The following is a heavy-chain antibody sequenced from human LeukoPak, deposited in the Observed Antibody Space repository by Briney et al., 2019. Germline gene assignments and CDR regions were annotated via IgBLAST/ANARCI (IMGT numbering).Heavy chain of an antibody. CDR2: IHDSGST. Sequence: SETLSLTCTVSGGSISDYYWSWYRQPPGKGLEWIGYIHDSGSTDYNPSLKSRVTISVDTSKNQLSLKLNSVTAADTAVYYCAGPHGYNYWWYFDIWGRGTLVTVSS. D-gene: IGHD5-24*01. CDR1: GGSISDYY. V-gene: IGHV4-59*01. CDR3: AGPHGYNYWWYFDI. J-gene: IGHJ2*01.